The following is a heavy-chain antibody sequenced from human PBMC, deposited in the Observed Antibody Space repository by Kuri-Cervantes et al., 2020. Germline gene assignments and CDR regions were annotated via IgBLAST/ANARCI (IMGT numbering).Heavy chain of an antibody. V-gene: IGHV1-18*01. CDR3: ARSSTVTTPYYYYGMDV. CDR1: GYTFTSYG. D-gene: IGHD4-17*01. CDR2: ISAYNGNT. Sequence: ASVKVSCKASGYTFTSYGISWVRQAPGQGLEWMGWISAYNGNTNYAQKLQGRVTMTTDISTSTAYMELRSLRSDDTAVYYCARSSTVTTPYYYYGMDVWGQGTTVTVSS. J-gene: IGHJ6*02.